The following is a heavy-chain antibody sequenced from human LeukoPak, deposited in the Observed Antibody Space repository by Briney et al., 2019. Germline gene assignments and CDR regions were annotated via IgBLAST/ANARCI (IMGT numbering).Heavy chain of an antibody. CDR1: GDSVTSNSAA. CDR2: TYYRSKWYS. V-gene: IGHV6-1*01. CDR3: TRGVTVTGYYFDY. D-gene: IGHD6-19*01. Sequence: TLLLTCAISGDSVTSNSAAWNWIRQSPSRGLEWLGRTYYRSKWYSDYALSVKSRIAINPDTSKNQFSLLLNSVIPEDTAVYYCTRGVTVTGYYFDYWGQGTLVTVSS. J-gene: IGHJ4*02.